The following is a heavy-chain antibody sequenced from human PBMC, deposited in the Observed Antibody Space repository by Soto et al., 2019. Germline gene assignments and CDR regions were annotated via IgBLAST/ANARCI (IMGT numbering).Heavy chain of an antibody. Sequence: GGSLRLSCVASGFTFSSYAMSWVRQAPGKGLEWVSAISGSGGSTYYADSVKGRFTISRDNSKNTLYLQMNSLRAEDTAVYYCAKERAPAMIRLGTFDPWGQGTLVTVSS. J-gene: IGHJ5*02. CDR3: AKERAPAMIRLGTFDP. CDR1: GFTFSSYA. CDR2: ISGSGGST. V-gene: IGHV3-23*01. D-gene: IGHD3-16*01.